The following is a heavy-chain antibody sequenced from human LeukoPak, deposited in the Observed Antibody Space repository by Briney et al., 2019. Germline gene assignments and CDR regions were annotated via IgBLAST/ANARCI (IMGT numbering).Heavy chain of an antibody. V-gene: IGHV3-48*01. D-gene: IGHD3-22*01. CDR3: ARMGAAGSGYYFDSQIIDY. J-gene: IGHJ4*02. Sequence: GGSLRLSCAASGFTFSSYGMSWVRQAPGKGLEWVSYISSSSSTIYYADSVKGRFTISRDNAKNSLYLQMNSLRAEDTAVYYCARMGAAGSGYYFDSQIIDYWGQGTLVTVSS. CDR1: GFTFSSYG. CDR2: ISSSSSTI.